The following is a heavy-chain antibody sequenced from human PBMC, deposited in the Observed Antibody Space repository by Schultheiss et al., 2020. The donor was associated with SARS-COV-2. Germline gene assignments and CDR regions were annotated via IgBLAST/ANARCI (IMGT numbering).Heavy chain of an antibody. J-gene: IGHJ4*02. D-gene: IGHD6-6*01. CDR2: IYYSGST. V-gene: IGHV4-31*02. Sequence: SETLSLTCAVYGGSFSGYYWSWIRQHPGKGLEWIGYIYYSGSTYYNPSLKSRVTISVDTSKNQFSLKLSSVTAADTAVYYCAREGSSSSPHFDYWGQGTLVTVSS. CDR1: GGSFSGYY. CDR3: AREGSSSSPHFDY.